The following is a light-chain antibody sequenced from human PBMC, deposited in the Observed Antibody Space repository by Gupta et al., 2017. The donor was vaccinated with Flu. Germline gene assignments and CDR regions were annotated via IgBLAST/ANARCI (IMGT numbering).Light chain of an antibody. CDR1: SGAVTSGHY. CDR3: FLSYSVAYV. CDR2: DTN. V-gene: IGLV7-46*01. J-gene: IGLJ1*01. Sequence: TCDSSSGAVTSGHYPYWFQQKPGQAPKTLIYDTNNRHSWTPARFSGSLLGGKAALTLSGAQPEDEADYYCFLSYSVAYVFGTGTTVTIL.